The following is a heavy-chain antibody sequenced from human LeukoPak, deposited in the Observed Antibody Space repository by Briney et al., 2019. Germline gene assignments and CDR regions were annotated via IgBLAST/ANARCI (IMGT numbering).Heavy chain of an antibody. V-gene: IGHV3-48*03. CDR1: GFTFSSYE. J-gene: IGHJ6*02. CDR3: ARDAGYSSSWYKYYYYGMDV. D-gene: IGHD6-13*01. CDR2: ISSSGSTI. Sequence: GGSLRLSCAASGFTFSSYEMNWVRQAPGKGLEWASYISSSGSTIYYADSVKGRFTISRDNAKNSLYLQMNSLRAEDTAVYYCARDAGYSSSWYKYYYYGMDVWGQGTTVTVSS.